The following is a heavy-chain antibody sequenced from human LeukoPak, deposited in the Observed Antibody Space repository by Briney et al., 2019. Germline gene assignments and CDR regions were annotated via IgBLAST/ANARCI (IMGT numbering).Heavy chain of an antibody. D-gene: IGHD1-26*01. J-gene: IGHJ4*02. Sequence: GGSLRLSCAASGFTFINAWMSWVRQAPGKGLEWVGRIKSKTDGGTTDYAASVKGRFTISRDDSKNTLYLQMNSLKTEETAVYYCTTDLRWELTDFNYWGQGTLVTVSS. CDR1: GFTFINAW. V-gene: IGHV3-15*01. CDR2: IKSKTDGGTT. CDR3: TTDLRWELTDFNY.